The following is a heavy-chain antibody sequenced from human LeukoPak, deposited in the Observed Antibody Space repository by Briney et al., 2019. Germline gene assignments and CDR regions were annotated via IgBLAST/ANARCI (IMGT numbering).Heavy chain of an antibody. V-gene: IGHV4-39*07. Sequence: SETLSLTCTVSGGSISSSSYYWGWIRQPPGKGLEWIGSIYYSGSTYYNPSLKSRVTISVDTSKNQFSLKLSSVTAADTAVYYCARGLSGYDNFDYWGQGTLVTVSS. CDR1: GGSISSSSYY. J-gene: IGHJ4*02. CDR2: IYYSGST. CDR3: ARGLSGYDNFDY. D-gene: IGHD5-12*01.